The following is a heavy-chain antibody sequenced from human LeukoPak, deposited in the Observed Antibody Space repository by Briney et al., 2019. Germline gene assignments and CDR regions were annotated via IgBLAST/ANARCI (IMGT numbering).Heavy chain of an antibody. CDR3: ARLNIIVETAMDYFDY. CDR1: GFSFTIYV. Sequence: ASVKVSCTSSGFSFTIYVISWVRQAPGQGLEWMGWISGYNGNTNYAQKLQGRVTMTTDTSTSTAYMELRSLRSDDTAVYYCARLNIIVETAMDYFDYWGQGTLVTVSS. J-gene: IGHJ4*02. D-gene: IGHD5-18*01. CDR2: ISGYNGNT. V-gene: IGHV1-18*01.